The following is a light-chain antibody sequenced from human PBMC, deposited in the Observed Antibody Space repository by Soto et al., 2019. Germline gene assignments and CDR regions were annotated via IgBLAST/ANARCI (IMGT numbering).Light chain of an antibody. V-gene: IGLV1-40*01. CDR3: QSYDSSLSGGV. CDR2: GNS. CDR1: SSNTGAGYN. J-gene: IGLJ3*02. Sequence: QSVLTQPPSVSGAPGQGVTTSGPGSSSNTGAGYNVHWYQQLPGTAPKLLIYGNSNRPSGVPDRFSGSKSGTSASLAITGLQAEDEADYYCQSYDSSLSGGVFGGGTKVTVL.